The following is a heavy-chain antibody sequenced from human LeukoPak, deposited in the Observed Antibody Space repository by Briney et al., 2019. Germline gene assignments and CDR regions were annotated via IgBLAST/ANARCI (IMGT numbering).Heavy chain of an antibody. CDR2: IKQDGSEK. CDR1: GFTFSSYW. D-gene: IGHD3-3*01. V-gene: IGHV3-7*03. CDR3: SREGADTIAFDI. Sequence: GGSLRLSCAASGFTFSSYWMSWVRQAPGKWLEWVANIKQDGSEKYYVDSVKGRFTISRDNAKNSLYLQMNSVRAEDTAVYYCSREGADTIAFDIWGQGTMVTVSS. J-gene: IGHJ3*02.